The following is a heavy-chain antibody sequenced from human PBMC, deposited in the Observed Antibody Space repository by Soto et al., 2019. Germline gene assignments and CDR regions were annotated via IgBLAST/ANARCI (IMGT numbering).Heavy chain of an antibody. CDR2: INAGNGNT. D-gene: IGHD6-19*01. Sequence: ASVKVSCKASGYTFTSYAMHWVRQAPGQRLEWMGWINAGNGNTKYSQKFQGRVTITRDTSASTAYMELSSLRSEDTAVYYCAREPLAFGSSENWFDPWGQGTLVTVSS. J-gene: IGHJ5*02. CDR1: GYTFTSYA. V-gene: IGHV1-3*01. CDR3: AREPLAFGSSENWFDP.